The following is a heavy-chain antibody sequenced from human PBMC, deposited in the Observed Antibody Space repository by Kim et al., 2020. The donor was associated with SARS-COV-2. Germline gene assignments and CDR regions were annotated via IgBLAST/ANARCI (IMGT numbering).Heavy chain of an antibody. J-gene: IGHJ4*02. D-gene: IGHD3-3*01. Sequence: ADSVKVQFTISRDNSKNTQDLQMNSLRAEDTAVYYCARIYDFWSGSIDYWGQGTLVTVSS. V-gene: IGHV3-23*01. CDR3: ARIYDFWSGSIDY.